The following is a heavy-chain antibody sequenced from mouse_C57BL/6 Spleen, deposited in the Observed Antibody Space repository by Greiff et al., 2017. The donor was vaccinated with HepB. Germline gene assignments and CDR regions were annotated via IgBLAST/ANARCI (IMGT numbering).Heavy chain of an antibody. D-gene: IGHD6-1*01. CDR1: GYAFSSSW. J-gene: IGHJ4*01. V-gene: IGHV1-82*01. Sequence: QVQLQQSGPELVKPGASVKISCTASGYAFSSSWMNWVKQRPGKGLEWIGRIYPGDGATNYNGKSKGEATMTADNSSSTAYMQLSSLTSEDSAVCFCARQSYYYAMDYWGQGASVTVSS. CDR3: ARQSYYYAMDY. CDR2: IYPGDGAT.